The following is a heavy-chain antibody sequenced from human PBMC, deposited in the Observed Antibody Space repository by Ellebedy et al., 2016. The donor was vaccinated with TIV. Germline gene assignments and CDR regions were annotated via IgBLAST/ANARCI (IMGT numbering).Heavy chain of an antibody. J-gene: IGHJ3*02. Sequence: GESLKISXAASGFTFSSYGMHWVRQAPGKGLEWVAVISYDGSNKYYADSVKGRFTISRDNSKNTLYLQMNSLRAEDTAVYYCAKDLRPATIFGVVNHAFDIWGQGTMVTVSS. V-gene: IGHV3-30*18. CDR2: ISYDGSNK. CDR3: AKDLRPATIFGVVNHAFDI. CDR1: GFTFSSYG. D-gene: IGHD3-3*01.